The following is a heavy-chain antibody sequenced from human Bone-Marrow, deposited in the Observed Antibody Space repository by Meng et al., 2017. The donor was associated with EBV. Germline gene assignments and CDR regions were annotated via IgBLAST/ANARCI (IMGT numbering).Heavy chain of an antibody. CDR1: GGSISSGGYY. CDR2: IYYSGST. J-gene: IGHJ5*02. D-gene: IGHD2-2*01. Sequence: QVQLQESGPGLVKPSPXLALTCAVSGGSISSGGYYWSWIRQPPGKGLEWIGYIYYSGSTYYNPSLKSRVTISVDTSKNQFSLKLSSVTAADTAVYYCARVGIVVPAARGWFDPWGQGTLVTVSS. V-gene: IGHV4-30-4*01. CDR3: ARVGIVVPAARGWFDP.